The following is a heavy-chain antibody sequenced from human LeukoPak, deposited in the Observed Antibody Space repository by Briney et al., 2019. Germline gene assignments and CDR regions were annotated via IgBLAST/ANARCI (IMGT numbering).Heavy chain of an antibody. CDR1: GFTFSRYS. Sequence: PGGSLRLSCAASGFTFSRYSVNWVRQAPGKGLEWVSCITGGSDYIFYADSVKGRFTISRDNAKNSLYLQMNSLRAEDTAVYYCARGSTYYDSSGQVPFDYWGQGTLVTVSS. CDR3: ARGSTYYDSSGQVPFDY. CDR2: ITGGSDYI. J-gene: IGHJ4*02. D-gene: IGHD3-22*01. V-gene: IGHV3-21*01.